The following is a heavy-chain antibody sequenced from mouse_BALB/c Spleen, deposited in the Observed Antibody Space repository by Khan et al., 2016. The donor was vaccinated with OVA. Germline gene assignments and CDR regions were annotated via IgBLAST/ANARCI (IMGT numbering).Heavy chain of an antibody. Sequence: QVQLQQSGAELMKPGASVKISCKATGYTFSSYWIEWIKQRPGHGLEWIGEILPGSGNTNYNQKFTGKATFTSDTSSNTAYMQLSSLTSEDSAVYDCARRARFAYWGQGTLVTVSA. V-gene: IGHV1-9*01. CDR2: ILPGSGNT. CDR3: ARRARFAY. J-gene: IGHJ3*01. CDR1: GYTFSSYW.